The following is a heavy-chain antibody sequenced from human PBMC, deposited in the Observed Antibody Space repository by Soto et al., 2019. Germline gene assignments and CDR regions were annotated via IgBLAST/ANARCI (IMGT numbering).Heavy chain of an antibody. CDR2: MNPNSGNT. J-gene: IGHJ5*02. D-gene: IGHD1-26*01. CDR1: GYTFTSYD. V-gene: IGHV1-8*01. CDR3: AKNTGPTINLFDP. Sequence: ASVKVSCKASGYTFTSYDINWVRQATGQGLEWMGWMNPNSGNTGYAQKFQGRVTMTRNTSISTAYMELSSLRSEDTAVYYCAKNTGPTINLFDPWGKGTQVIVSS.